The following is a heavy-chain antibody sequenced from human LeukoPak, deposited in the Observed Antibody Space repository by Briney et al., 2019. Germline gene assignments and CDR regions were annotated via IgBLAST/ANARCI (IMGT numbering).Heavy chain of an antibody. D-gene: IGHD1-26*01. J-gene: IGHJ4*02. CDR3: ARDTSGNNFGY. V-gene: IGHV1-2*02. Sequence: ASVKVSCKASGGTFSSYAISWVRQAPGQGLEWMGGINPNSGGTISAQKFQGRVTMTRDTSISTAYMELSRLRSDDTAVYYCARDTSGNNFGYWGQGTLVTVSS. CDR1: GGTFSSYA. CDR2: INPNSGGT.